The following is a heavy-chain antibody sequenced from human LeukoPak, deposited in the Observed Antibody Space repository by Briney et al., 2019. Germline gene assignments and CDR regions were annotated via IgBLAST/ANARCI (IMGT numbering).Heavy chain of an antibody. Sequence: GGSQRLSCAASGFTFSSYWMSWVRQAPGKGLEWVANIKQDGSEKYYVDSVKGRFTISRDNAKNSLYLQMNSLRAEDTAVYYCARDLTVGPTTDYFDYWGQGTLVTVSS. V-gene: IGHV3-7*01. CDR1: GFTFSSYW. D-gene: IGHD1-26*01. J-gene: IGHJ4*02. CDR3: ARDLTVGPTTDYFDY. CDR2: IKQDGSEK.